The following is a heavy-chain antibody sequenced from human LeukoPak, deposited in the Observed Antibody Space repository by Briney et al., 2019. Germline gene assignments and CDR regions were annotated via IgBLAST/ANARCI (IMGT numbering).Heavy chain of an antibody. CDR1: GFPFSSYW. J-gene: IGHJ4*02. Sequence: GGSLRLSCVASGFPFSSYWMTWVRQAPGKGLEWVANIKQDGSKKSYVDSVKGRFTISRDNSKNTLYLQMNSLRAEDTAVYYCARERYYYDSSGYGIDYWGQGTLVTVSS. CDR3: ARERYYYDSSGYGIDY. CDR2: IKQDGSKK. D-gene: IGHD3-22*01. V-gene: IGHV3-7*01.